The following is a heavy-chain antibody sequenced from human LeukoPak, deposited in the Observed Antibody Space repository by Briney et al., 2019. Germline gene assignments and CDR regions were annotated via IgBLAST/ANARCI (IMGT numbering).Heavy chain of an antibody. D-gene: IGHD3-16*02. CDR3: AETSYDYVWGSYRYNAFDI. Sequence: GGSLRLSCAASVFTFSSYAMSWVRQAPGKGLEWVSAISGSGGSTYYADSVKGRFTISRDNSKNTLYLQMNSLKAEDTAVYYCAETSYDYVWGSYRYNAFDIWGQGTMVTVSS. J-gene: IGHJ3*02. V-gene: IGHV3-23*01. CDR2: ISGSGGST. CDR1: VFTFSSYA.